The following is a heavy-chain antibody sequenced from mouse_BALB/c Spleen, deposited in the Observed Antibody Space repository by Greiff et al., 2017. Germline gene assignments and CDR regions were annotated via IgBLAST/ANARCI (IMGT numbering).Heavy chain of an antibody. CDR1: GYTFSSYW. CDR2: ILPGSGST. D-gene: IGHD2-2*01. J-gene: IGHJ2*01. V-gene: IGHV1-9*01. CDR3: ARDGYDPYYFDY. Sequence: QVQLKQSGAELMKPGASVKISCKATGYTFSSYWIEWVKQRPGHGLEWIGEILPGSGSTNYNEKFKGKATFTADTSSNTAYMQLSSLTSEDSAVYYCARDGYDPYYFDYWGQGTTLTVSS.